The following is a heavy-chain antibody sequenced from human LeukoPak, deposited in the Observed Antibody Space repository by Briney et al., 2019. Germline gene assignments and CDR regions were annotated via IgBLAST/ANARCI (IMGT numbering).Heavy chain of an antibody. Sequence: GGSLSLSCAASGFTFSSYSMNWVRQAPGKGLEWVSSISSRSSYIYYADSVKGRFTISRDNAKNSLYLQMNSLRAEDTAVYYCARAAGIDYGDYYYYGMDVWGQGTTVTVSS. CDR1: GFTFSSYS. D-gene: IGHD4-17*01. CDR2: ISSRSSYI. CDR3: ARAAGIDYGDYYYYGMDV. J-gene: IGHJ6*02. V-gene: IGHV3-21*01.